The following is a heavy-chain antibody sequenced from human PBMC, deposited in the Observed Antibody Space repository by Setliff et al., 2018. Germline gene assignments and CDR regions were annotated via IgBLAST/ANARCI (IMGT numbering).Heavy chain of an antibody. J-gene: IGHJ4*02. CDR1: GFTFSNYE. Sequence: GGSLRLSCVASGFTFSNYEFNWVRQAPGKGLEWISYISNGGGAVKYADSVKGRFTISRDNAKSSLYLQMNSLRAEDTATYYCARSENCFSTHCSPYDYWGQGTLVTVSS. D-gene: IGHD2-2*01. CDR2: ISNGGGAV. V-gene: IGHV3-48*03. CDR3: ARSENCFSTHCSPYDY.